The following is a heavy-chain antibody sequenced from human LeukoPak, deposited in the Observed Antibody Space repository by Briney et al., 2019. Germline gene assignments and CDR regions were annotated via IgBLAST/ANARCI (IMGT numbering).Heavy chain of an antibody. CDR3: ARGMVATALGY. D-gene: IGHD5-12*01. CDR2: INHSGST. Sequence: SETLSLTCTVSGGSISSSSYYWGWIRQPPGKGLEWIGEINHSGSTNYNPSLKSRVTISVDTSKNQFSLKLSSVTAADTAVYYCARGMVATALGYWGQGTLVTVSS. J-gene: IGHJ4*02. CDR1: GGSISSSSYY. V-gene: IGHV4-39*07.